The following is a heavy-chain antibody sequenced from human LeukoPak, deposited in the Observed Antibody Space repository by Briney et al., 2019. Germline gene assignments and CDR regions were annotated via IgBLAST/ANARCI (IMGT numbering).Heavy chain of an antibody. J-gene: IGHJ4*02. CDR3: ARGRGVATINDY. V-gene: IGHV3-23*01. CDR1: GFTFSSYA. Sequence: PGGSLRLSCAASGFTFSSYAMSWVRQAPGKGLEWVSAISGSGGSTYYADSVKGRFTVSRDNSKNTLYLQMNSLRAEDTAVYYCARGRGVATINDYWGQGTLVTVSS. D-gene: IGHD5-12*01. CDR2: ISGSGGST.